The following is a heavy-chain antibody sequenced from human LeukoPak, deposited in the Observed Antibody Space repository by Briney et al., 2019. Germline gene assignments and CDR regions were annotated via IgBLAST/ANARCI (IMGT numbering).Heavy chain of an antibody. D-gene: IGHD6-6*01. J-gene: IGHJ6*03. CDR3: AKEPSSHYYYYYSMDV. CDR1: GFTFTNYA. V-gene: IGHV3-23*01. CDR2: ISGNGIST. Sequence: GGSLRLSCAASGFTFTNYAMSWVRQAPGKGLEWVSGISGNGISTYYADSVKGRFTISRDNSKSTLYLQMDSLRADDTAVYYCAKEPSSHYYYYYSMDVWGKGTTVTVSS.